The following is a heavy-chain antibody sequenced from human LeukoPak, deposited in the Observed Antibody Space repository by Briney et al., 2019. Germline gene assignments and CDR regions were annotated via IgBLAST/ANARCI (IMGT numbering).Heavy chain of an antibody. D-gene: IGHD3-10*01. V-gene: IGHV3-30*04. Sequence: GGSLRLSCAASGFTFSSYAMHWVRQAPGKGLEWVAVISYDGSNKYYADSVKGRFTISRDNSKNTLYLQMNSLRAEDTAVYYCANKGEDYWGQGTLVTVSS. CDR1: GFTFSSYA. CDR2: ISYDGSNK. J-gene: IGHJ4*02. CDR3: ANKGEDY.